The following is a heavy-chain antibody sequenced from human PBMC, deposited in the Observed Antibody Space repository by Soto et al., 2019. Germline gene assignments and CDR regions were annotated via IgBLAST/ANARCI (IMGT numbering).Heavy chain of an antibody. CDR3: ARGRSGWGPNYFDY. CDR2: IWYDGSNK. Sequence: GGSLRLSCAASGFTFSSYGMHWVRQAPGKGLEWVAVIWYDGSNKYYADSVKGRFTISRDNSKNTLYLQMNSLRAEDTAVYYCARGRSGWGPNYFDYWGQGTLVTVSS. V-gene: IGHV3-33*01. D-gene: IGHD6-19*01. CDR1: GFTFSSYG. J-gene: IGHJ4*02.